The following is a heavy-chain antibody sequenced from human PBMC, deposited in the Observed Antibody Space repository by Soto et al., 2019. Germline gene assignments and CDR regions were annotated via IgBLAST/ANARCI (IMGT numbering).Heavy chain of an antibody. CDR2: ITPYNGNA. Sequence: QVQLVQSGPEVESPGASVKVYCKASGYTFSNFGINWVRQAPGQGLEWMGWITPYNGNANYAQKHQDRLTITTDTSTNTAYLELRSLRSDDTAVYFCARARMYSGAYHDYWGQGTLVTVSS. CDR1: GYTFSNFG. CDR3: ARARMYSGAYHDY. J-gene: IGHJ4*02. D-gene: IGHD1-26*01. V-gene: IGHV1-18*04.